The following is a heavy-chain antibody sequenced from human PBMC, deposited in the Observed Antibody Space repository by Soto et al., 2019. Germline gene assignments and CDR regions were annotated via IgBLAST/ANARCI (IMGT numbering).Heavy chain of an antibody. D-gene: IGHD3-3*01. Sequence: QVQLVQSGAEVKKPGASVKVSCKASGYTFTSYGISWVRQAPGQGREWMGWISAYNGNTNYAQKLQGRVTMTTDTSTSTAYMELRSLRSDDTAVYYCARCIYDFWSGYYTNHDAFDIWGQGTMVTVSS. CDR1: GYTFTSYG. CDR3: ARCIYDFWSGYYTNHDAFDI. CDR2: ISAYNGNT. V-gene: IGHV1-18*04. J-gene: IGHJ3*02.